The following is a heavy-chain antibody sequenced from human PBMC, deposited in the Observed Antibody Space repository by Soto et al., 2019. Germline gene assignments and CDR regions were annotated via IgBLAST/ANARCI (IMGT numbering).Heavy chain of an antibody. J-gene: IGHJ4*02. CDR2: IDPSGST. D-gene: IGHD4-17*01. V-gene: IGHV4-34*01. CDR3: ARGLDGGGAY. CDR1: GGSFSGNY. Sequence: QVRLQQWGAGLLKPSETLSLTCGVYGGSFSGNYWSWIRQPPGEGLEWIGEIDPSGSTNYSPSLKSRATISADTSKNQFYLKLTSVIAADTAVYYCARGLDGGGAYWGQGTLVTVSS.